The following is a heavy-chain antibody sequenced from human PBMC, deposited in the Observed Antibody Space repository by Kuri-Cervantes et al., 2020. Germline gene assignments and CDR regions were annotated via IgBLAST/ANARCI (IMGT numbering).Heavy chain of an antibody. J-gene: IGHJ4*02. D-gene: IGHD3-22*01. CDR3: ARGGHYYDSSGYGAVGY. V-gene: IGHV3-30-3*01. CDR2: ISYDGSNK. Sequence: GESLKISCAASGFTFSSYAMHWVRQAPGKGLEWVAVISYDGSNKYYADSVKGRFTISRDNSKNTLYLQMNSLRAEDTAVYYCARGGHYYDSSGYGAVGYWGQGTLVTVSS. CDR1: GFTFSSYA.